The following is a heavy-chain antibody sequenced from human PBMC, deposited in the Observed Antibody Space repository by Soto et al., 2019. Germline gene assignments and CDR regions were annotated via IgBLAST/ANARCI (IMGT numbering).Heavy chain of an antibody. Sequence: QVQLQESGPGLVKPSQTLSLTCTVSGGSISSGDYYWSWIRQPPGKGLEWIGYIYYSGSTYYNPSLKSRVTIAVDTSKNQFSLKLSSVTAADTAVYYCARVGGYCSGGSCPYYFDYWGQGTLVTVSS. CDR2: IYYSGST. CDR1: GGSISSGDYY. D-gene: IGHD2-15*01. CDR3: ARVGGYCSGGSCPYYFDY. V-gene: IGHV4-30-4*01. J-gene: IGHJ4*02.